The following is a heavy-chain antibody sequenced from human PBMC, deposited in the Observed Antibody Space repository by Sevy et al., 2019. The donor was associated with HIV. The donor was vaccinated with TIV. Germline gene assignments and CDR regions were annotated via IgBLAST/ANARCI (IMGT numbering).Heavy chain of an antibody. D-gene: IGHD3-22*01. CDR2: IKQDGSEK. V-gene: IGHV3-7*01. CDR3: AREKPYYDSSGYYSYYYYGMDV. J-gene: IGHJ6*02. Sequence: GGSLRLSCAASGFTFSSYWMSWVRQAPGKGLEWVANIKQDGSEKYYVDSVKGRFTISRDNAKNSLYLQMNSLRAEDTAVYYCAREKPYYDSSGYYSYYYYGMDVWGQGTTVTVSS. CDR1: GFTFSSYW.